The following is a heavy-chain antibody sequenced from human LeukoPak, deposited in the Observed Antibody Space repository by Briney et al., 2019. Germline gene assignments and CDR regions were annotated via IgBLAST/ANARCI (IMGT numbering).Heavy chain of an antibody. CDR1: GFTFSSYS. CDR3: AREGNDYYYDQ. Sequence: PGGSLRLSCAASGFTFSSYSMNWVRQAPGKGLEWVSSISSSSSYIYYADSVKGRFTISRDNAKNSLYLQVASLRGDDTATYYCAREGNDYYYDQWGQGTLVTVSP. CDR2: ISSSSSYI. V-gene: IGHV3-21*01. J-gene: IGHJ4*02. D-gene: IGHD3-16*01.